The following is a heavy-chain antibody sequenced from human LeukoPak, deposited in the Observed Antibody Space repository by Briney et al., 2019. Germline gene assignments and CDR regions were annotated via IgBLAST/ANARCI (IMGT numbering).Heavy chain of an antibody. CDR3: VRDDDRPDNGLDY. CDR2: ISSSSSTI. Sequence: GGSLRLSCAASGFTFSSYSMNWVRQAPGKGLEWVSYISSSSSTIYYADSVKGRFTSSRDNAKNSLYLQMNSLRAEDTAVYYCVRDDDRPDNGLDYWGQGTLVTVSS. CDR1: GFTFSSYS. V-gene: IGHV3-48*04. D-gene: IGHD3-22*01. J-gene: IGHJ4*02.